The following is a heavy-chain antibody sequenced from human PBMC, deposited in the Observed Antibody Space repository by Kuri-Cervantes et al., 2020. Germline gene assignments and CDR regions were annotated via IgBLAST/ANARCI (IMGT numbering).Heavy chain of an antibody. CDR2: IGTAGDT. J-gene: IGHJ4*02. Sequence: GGSLRLSCAASGFTFSSYDMHWVRQATGKGLEWVSAIGTAGDTYYPGSVKGRFTISRENAKNSLYLQMNSLRAGDTAVYYCARELETYYDYVWGSYRYSYWGQGTLVTSPQ. CDR3: ARELETYYDYVWGSYRYSY. D-gene: IGHD3-16*02. V-gene: IGHV3-13*01. CDR1: GFTFSSYD.